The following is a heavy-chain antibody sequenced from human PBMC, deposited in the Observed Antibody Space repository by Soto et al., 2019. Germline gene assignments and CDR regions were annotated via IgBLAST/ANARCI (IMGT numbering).Heavy chain of an antibody. V-gene: IGHV1-3*01. CDR1: GYTFTSYA. J-gene: IGHJ4*02. CDR2: INAGNGNT. D-gene: IGHD5-12*01. CDR3: ARESNIVATGFDY. Sequence: QVPLVQSGAEVKKPGASVKVSCKASGYTFTSYAMHWVRQAPGQRLEWMGWINAGNGNTKYSQKFQGRVTITRDTSASTAYMELSSLRSEDTAVYYCARESNIVATGFDYWGQGTLVTVSS.